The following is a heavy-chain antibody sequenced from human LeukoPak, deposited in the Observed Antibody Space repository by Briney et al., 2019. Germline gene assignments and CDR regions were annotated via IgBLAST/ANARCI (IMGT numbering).Heavy chain of an antibody. CDR1: GYTFTSYG. J-gene: IGHJ4*02. CDR3: ARASDYGDYVGLYYFDY. Sequence: ASVKVSCKASGYTFTSYGISWVRQAPGQGLEWMGWISAYNGNTNYAQKLQGRVTMTTDASTSTAYMELRSLRSDDTAVYYCARASDYGDYVGLYYFDYWGQGTLVTVSS. D-gene: IGHD4-17*01. V-gene: IGHV1-18*01. CDR2: ISAYNGNT.